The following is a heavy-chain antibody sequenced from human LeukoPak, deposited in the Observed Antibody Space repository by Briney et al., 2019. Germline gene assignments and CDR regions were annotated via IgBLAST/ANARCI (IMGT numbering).Heavy chain of an antibody. CDR2: IYTSGIT. CDR1: GGSISSYY. CDR3: ARDRSKGATIARSNIWFDP. J-gene: IGHJ5*02. V-gene: IGHV4-4*07. Sequence: PSETLSLTCTVSGGSISSYYWSWIRQPAGKGLEGIGRIYTSGITIYNPSLKSRVTMSVDPSTIQFSLKLSSVTAADPAVYYCARDRSKGATIARSNIWFDPWGQGTLVTVSS. D-gene: IGHD5-12*01.